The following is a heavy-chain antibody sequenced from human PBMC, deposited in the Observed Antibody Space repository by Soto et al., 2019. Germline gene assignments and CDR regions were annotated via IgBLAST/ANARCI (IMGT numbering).Heavy chain of an antibody. D-gene: IGHD4-17*01. V-gene: IGHV3-72*01. CDR1: GLNFSDRY. Sequence: GGSPRLSCAASGLNFSDRYMDWVRQAPGKGLEWGGRIRKKTNSYTTDYAASVKGRFIISRDDSTHSLYLQMSSLKTEDTAVYYCTTVTTVDYYFDYWGQGTLVTVSS. CDR2: IRKKTNSYTT. J-gene: IGHJ4*02. CDR3: TTVTTVDYYFDY.